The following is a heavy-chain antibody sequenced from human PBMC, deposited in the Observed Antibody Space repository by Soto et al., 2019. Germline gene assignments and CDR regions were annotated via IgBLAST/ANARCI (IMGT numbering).Heavy chain of an antibody. CDR2: MNPGSGDT. CDR1: GYSFTNND. J-gene: IGHJ5*02. Sequence: VKVSCKASGYSFTNNDVSWVRQATGQGLEWMGWMNPGSGDTGYAQKFQGRVTMTRDISIATAYMELSSLRSDDTAIYYCARMETFGSLNWFDPWGQGTLVTSPQ. D-gene: IGHD3-16*01. CDR3: ARMETFGSLNWFDP. V-gene: IGHV1-8*01.